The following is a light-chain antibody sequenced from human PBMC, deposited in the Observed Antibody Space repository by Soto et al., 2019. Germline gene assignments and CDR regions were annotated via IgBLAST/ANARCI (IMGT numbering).Light chain of an antibody. CDR1: QSVSSY. Sequence: EIVLTHSPATLSLSPVERATLSFSSSQSVSSYLAWYQQKPGQAPRLLIYDASNRATGIPARFSGSGSGTDFTLTISSLEPEDFAVYYCQQRSNWPTFGPGTKVDIK. J-gene: IGKJ3*01. V-gene: IGKV3-11*01. CDR2: DAS. CDR3: QQRSNWPT.